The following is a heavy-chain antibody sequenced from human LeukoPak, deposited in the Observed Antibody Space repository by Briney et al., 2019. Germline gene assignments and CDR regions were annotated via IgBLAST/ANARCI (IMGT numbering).Heavy chain of an antibody. CDR1: GFTVSSNY. CDR2: IYSNDRT. D-gene: IGHD1-26*01. Sequence: GGSLRLSCAASGFTVSSNYMSWVRQAPGKGLEWVSVIYSNDRTYYADSVKGRFTISRDNSKNTLYLQMNSLRAEDTAVYYCARERGSPGHYFDYWGQGTLVTVSS. J-gene: IGHJ4*02. V-gene: IGHV3-53*01. CDR3: ARERGSPGHYFDY.